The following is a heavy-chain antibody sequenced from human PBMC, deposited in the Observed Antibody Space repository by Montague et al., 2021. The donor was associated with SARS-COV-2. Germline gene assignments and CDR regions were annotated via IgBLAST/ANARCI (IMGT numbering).Heavy chain of an antibody. CDR1: AGSISRYY. CDR3: AKHYYDNSGLDY. J-gene: IGHJ4*02. V-gene: IGHV4-4*07. Sequence: SETLSLTCTVSAGSISRYYWSWIRQPSGKGLEWVGRIYTTGSTNXNPSLKSRVTMSVDTSMNQISLELRSVTAADTAVYYCAKHYYDNSGLDYWGQGTLVTVSS. CDR2: IYTTGST. D-gene: IGHD3-22*01.